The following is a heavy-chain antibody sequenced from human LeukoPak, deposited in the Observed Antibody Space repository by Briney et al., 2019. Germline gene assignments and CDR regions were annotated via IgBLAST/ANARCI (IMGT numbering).Heavy chain of an antibody. J-gene: IGHJ4*02. Sequence: GGSLRLSCAASGFTFSSYSMNWVRQAPGKGLEWVSTIGGSGDSTYYAGSVKGRFTISRDHSKNTLYLQMNSLRAEDTAVYYCAARPPIIVGGPFDYWGQGILVTVSS. CDR3: AARPPIIVGGPFDY. V-gene: IGHV3-23*01. D-gene: IGHD2/OR15-2a*01. CDR1: GFTFSSYS. CDR2: IGGSGDST.